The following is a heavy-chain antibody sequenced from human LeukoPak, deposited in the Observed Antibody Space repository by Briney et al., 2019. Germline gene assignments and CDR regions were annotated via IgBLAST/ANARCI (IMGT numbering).Heavy chain of an antibody. CDR3: AGDLLGWGYEAFDI. CDR1: GFTVSSNY. V-gene: IGHV3-53*01. Sequence: PGGSLRLSCAASGFTVSSNYMSWVRQAPGKGLEWVSVIYSGGITYYTDSVKGRFTISRDNSKNTLYLQMNSLRTEDTAVYYCAGDLLGWGYEAFDIWGQGTMVTVSS. D-gene: IGHD3-16*01. J-gene: IGHJ3*02. CDR2: IYSGGIT.